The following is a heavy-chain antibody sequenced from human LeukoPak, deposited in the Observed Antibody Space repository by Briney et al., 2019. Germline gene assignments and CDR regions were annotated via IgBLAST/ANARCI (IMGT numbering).Heavy chain of an antibody. CDR2: IRYDGSNK. CDR3: AKVSSGYSYGYDAFDI. D-gene: IGHD5-18*01. CDR1: GLTFSTYG. Sequence: GGSLRLSCAASGLTFSTYGMHWVRQAPGKGLEWVAFIRYDGSNKYYADSVKGRFTISRDNSKNTLYLQMNSLRAEDTAVYYCAKVSSGYSYGYDAFDIWGQGTMVTVSS. J-gene: IGHJ3*02. V-gene: IGHV3-30*02.